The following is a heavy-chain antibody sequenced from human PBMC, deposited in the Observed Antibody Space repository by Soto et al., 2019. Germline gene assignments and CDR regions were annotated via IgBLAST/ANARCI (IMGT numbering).Heavy chain of an antibody. Sequence: SETLSLTCTVSGGSISSSSYYWGWIRQPPGKGLEWIGSIYYSGSTYYNPSLKSRVTISVDTSKNQFSLKLCSVTAADTAVYYCARRYGYYYGSGENWFDPWGQGTLVTVSS. CDR2: IYYSGST. CDR1: GGSISSSSYY. V-gene: IGHV4-39*01. D-gene: IGHD3-10*01. J-gene: IGHJ5*02. CDR3: ARRYGYYYGSGENWFDP.